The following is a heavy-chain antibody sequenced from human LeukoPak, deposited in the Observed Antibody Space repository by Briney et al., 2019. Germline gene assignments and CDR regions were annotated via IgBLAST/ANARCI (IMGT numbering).Heavy chain of an antibody. CDR1: GFTFSSYG. Sequence: GGSLRLSCAASGFTFSSYGMHWVRQAPGKGLEWVAVIWYDGSNKYYADSVKGRFTISRDNSKNTLYLQMNSLRAEDTAVYYCAKDLGGAAATPLGKDYWGQGTLVTVSS. J-gene: IGHJ4*02. CDR3: AKDLGGAAATPLGKDY. D-gene: IGHD6-13*01. CDR2: IWYDGSNK. V-gene: IGHV3-30*02.